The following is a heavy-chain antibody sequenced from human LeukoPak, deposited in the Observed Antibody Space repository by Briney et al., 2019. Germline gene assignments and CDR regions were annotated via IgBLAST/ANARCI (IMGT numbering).Heavy chain of an antibody. V-gene: IGHV3-30*02. CDR2: IRFDGSNK. CDR1: GFTFSSYG. Sequence: TGGSLRLSCAASGFTFSSYGMHWVRQAPGKGLEWVAFIRFDGSNKYYTDSVKGRFTISRDNSKNTLYLQMNSLRAEDTAVYYCAKQCCSGGSCYSGDYFDYWGQGTLVTVSS. J-gene: IGHJ4*02. D-gene: IGHD2-15*01. CDR3: AKQCCSGGSCYSGDYFDY.